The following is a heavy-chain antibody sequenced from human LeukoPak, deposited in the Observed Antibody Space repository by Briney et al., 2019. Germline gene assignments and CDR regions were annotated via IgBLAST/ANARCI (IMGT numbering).Heavy chain of an antibody. V-gene: IGHV3-30*02. CDR1: GFTFSSYG. D-gene: IGHD3-22*01. CDR2: IRYDGSNK. CDR3: AKDQPLDGYDSSGSSDY. Sequence: GSLRLSCAASGFTFSSYGMHWVRQAPGQGLEWVAFIRYDGSNKYYADSVKGRFTISRDNSKNTLYLQMNSLRAEDTAVYYCAKDQPLDGYDSSGSSDYWGQGTLVTVSS. J-gene: IGHJ4*02.